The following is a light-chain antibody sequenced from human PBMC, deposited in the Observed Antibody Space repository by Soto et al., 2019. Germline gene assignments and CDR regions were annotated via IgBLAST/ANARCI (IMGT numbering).Light chain of an antibody. CDR3: SSYTGSTTYA. CDR2: DVS. J-gene: IGLJ1*01. Sequence: QSVLTQPASVSGSPGQSITISCTGTSSDVGGYNYVSWYQQHPGKAPKLMIYDVSNRPSGVSNRFSGSKSGNTASLTISGLQAEDKADYYLSSYTGSTTYASGIGTKVTAL. CDR1: SSDVGGYNY. V-gene: IGLV2-14*01.